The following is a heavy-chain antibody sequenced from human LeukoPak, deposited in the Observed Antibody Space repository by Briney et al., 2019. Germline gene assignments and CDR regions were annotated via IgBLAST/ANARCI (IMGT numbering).Heavy chain of an antibody. CDR3: ARAQYSSGWYQSFDY. Sequence: PGGSLRLSCAASGFTVSTNYMSWVRQAPGKGLEWVSVIYSGGSTYYADSVKGRFTISRDNSKNTLYLQMNSLRVEDTAVYYCARAQYSSGWYQSFDYWGQGTLVTVSS. CDR2: IYSGGST. D-gene: IGHD6-19*01. V-gene: IGHV3-66*01. J-gene: IGHJ4*02. CDR1: GFTVSTNY.